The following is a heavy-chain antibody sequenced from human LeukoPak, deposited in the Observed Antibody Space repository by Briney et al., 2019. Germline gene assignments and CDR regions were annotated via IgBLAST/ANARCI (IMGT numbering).Heavy chain of an antibody. CDR1: GGSFSGYY. D-gene: IGHD3-10*01. J-gene: IGHJ5*02. Sequence: SETLSLTCAAYGGSFSGYYWSWIRQPPGKGLEWIGEINHSGSTNYNPSLKSRVTISVDTSKNQFSLKLSSVTAADTAVYYCARGADGSGSPEDFDPWGQGTLVTVSS. CDR3: ARGADGSGSPEDFDP. V-gene: IGHV4-34*01. CDR2: INHSGST.